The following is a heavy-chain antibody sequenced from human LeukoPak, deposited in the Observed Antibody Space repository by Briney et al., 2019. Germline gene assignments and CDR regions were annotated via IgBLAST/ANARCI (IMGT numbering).Heavy chain of an antibody. V-gene: IGHV4-59*01. CDR1: GGSLSSYY. J-gene: IGHJ4*02. CDR3: ARGSVYFDS. Sequence: SETLSLTCTVSGGSLSSYYVSWIRQPPGKGLEWIGYTSYTGSTDYNPSLKSRVTISVDMSKNQFSLKVSSVTAADTAVYYCARGSVYFDSWGQGTLVTVSS. CDR2: TSYTGST.